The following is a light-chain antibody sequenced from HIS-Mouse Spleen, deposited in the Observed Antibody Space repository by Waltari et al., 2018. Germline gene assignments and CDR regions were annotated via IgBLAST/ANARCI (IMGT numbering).Light chain of an antibody. V-gene: IGLV2-14*03. CDR1: SSDVGGYNY. CDR3: SSYTSSSFNVV. CDR2: DVS. J-gene: IGLJ2*01. Sequence: QSALTQPASVSGSPGQSITISCTGTSSDVGGYNYVSWYQQHPGKAPKLMIYDVSSRPSGVSNRFSGSQSGTTASLTISGLQAEDEADYYCSSYTSSSFNVVFGGGTKLTVL.